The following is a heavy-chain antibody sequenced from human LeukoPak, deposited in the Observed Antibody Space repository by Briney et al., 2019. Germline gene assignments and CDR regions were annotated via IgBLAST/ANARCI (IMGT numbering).Heavy chain of an antibody. D-gene: IGHD3-16*01. Sequence: GGSLRLSCAASGFTFSSYWMHWVRQAPGKGLLWVSRINTDGSTTSYADSVRGRFTISRDNTRNTLYLQMNSLRAEDTAVYYCTKDTFGGHHYWGQGTLVTVSS. CDR1: GFTFSSYW. CDR3: TKDTFGGHHY. CDR2: INTDGSTT. J-gene: IGHJ4*02. V-gene: IGHV3-74*01.